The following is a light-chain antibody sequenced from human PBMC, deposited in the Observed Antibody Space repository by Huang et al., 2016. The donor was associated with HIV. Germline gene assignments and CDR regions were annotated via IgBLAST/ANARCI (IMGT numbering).Light chain of an antibody. V-gene: IGKV3-11*01. CDR2: DTS. CDR1: QNVGKY. Sequence: GEGVTLYGRASQNVGKYIAWYQQHPGQSPKRLIYDTSKRATGTPGRFSGSGSGTDFTLTISSLQSEDFAVYYCQQRSSGVTFGGGTKVQVK. J-gene: IGKJ4*01. CDR3: QQRSSGVT.